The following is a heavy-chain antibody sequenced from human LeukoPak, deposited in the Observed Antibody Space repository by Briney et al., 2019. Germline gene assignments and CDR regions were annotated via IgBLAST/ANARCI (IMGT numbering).Heavy chain of an antibody. Sequence: SETLSLTCTVSGYSISSGYFWGWIRQPPGKGLEWIGTIYHSGSTYYNPSLKSRGTISLDTSKNQFSLKLSSVTAADTAVYYCARDYKVLNGFVPREVGATGGWFDPWGQGTLVTVSS. CDR3: ARDYKVLNGFVPREVGATGGWFDP. V-gene: IGHV4-38-2*02. J-gene: IGHJ5*02. D-gene: IGHD1-26*01. CDR2: IYHSGST. CDR1: GYSISSGYF.